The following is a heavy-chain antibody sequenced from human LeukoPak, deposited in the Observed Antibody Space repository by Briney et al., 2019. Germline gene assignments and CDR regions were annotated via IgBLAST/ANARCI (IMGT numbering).Heavy chain of an antibody. CDR1: GGSVSSGSYY. Sequence: SETLSLTCTVSGGSVSSGSYYWSWIRQPPGKGLEWIGYIYYSGSTNYNPSLKSRVTISVDTSENQFSLKLSSVTAADTAVYYCARDSGYSSSQNWFDPWGQGTLVTVSS. J-gene: IGHJ5*02. CDR2: IYYSGST. CDR3: ARDSGYSSSQNWFDP. D-gene: IGHD6-13*01. V-gene: IGHV4-61*01.